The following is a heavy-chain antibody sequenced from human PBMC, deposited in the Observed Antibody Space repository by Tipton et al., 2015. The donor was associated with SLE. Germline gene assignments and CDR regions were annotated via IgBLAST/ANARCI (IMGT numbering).Heavy chain of an antibody. D-gene: IGHD3/OR15-3a*01. V-gene: IGHV4-59*08. CDR3: ARGVVGLVLIYFDL. J-gene: IGHJ4*02. Sequence: TLSLTCNVSGASISSYYWSWIRQTPGKGLEWFGYRYYSGSTNYNPSLKSRVTISVDRSKNQFSLKLSSVTAADTAVYYCARGVVGLVLIYFDLWGQGALVTVSS. CDR1: GASISSYY. CDR2: RYYSGST.